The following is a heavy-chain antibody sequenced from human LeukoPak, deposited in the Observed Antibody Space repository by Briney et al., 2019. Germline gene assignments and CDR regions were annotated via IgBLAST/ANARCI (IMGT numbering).Heavy chain of an antibody. V-gene: IGHV4-59*01. CDR3: ARGNYDFWSDHNGAFDC. Sequence: PSETLSLTCTVSGGSISSACWSWIRQPPGKGLEGIGCIYSNGGTTNYNPSLKSRVTISVDTSRNQFSLKLSSVTAADTAVYYCARGNYDFWSDHNGAFDCWGQGTLVTVSS. CDR2: IYSNGGTT. D-gene: IGHD3-3*01. J-gene: IGHJ4*02. CDR1: GGSISSAC.